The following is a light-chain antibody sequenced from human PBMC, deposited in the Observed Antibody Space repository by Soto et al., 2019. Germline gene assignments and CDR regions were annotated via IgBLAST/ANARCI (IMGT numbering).Light chain of an antibody. CDR3: QQYGTYST. CDR2: KAS. CDR1: QSISSW. Sequence: DIQMTQSPSTLSASVGDRVTITCRASQSISSWLAWYQQTPGKPPKLLIYKASNLESGVPSRFSGSGSGTEFTLTISSLLPDDFATYSCQQYGTYSTFGQGTKLEIK. J-gene: IGKJ2*01. V-gene: IGKV1-5*03.